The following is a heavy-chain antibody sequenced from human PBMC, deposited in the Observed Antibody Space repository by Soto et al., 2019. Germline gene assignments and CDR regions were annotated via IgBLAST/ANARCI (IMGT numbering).Heavy chain of an antibody. CDR1: GFTFSSFS. CDR2: ISSSSSYI. Sequence: PGGSMRLSCAASGFTFSSFSMNLVRQAPGKGLEWVSSISSSSSYIYYADSVKGRFTISRDNAKNSLYLQMNSLRAEDTAVYYCASSNGVCCNNYYYYGMDVWGQGTTVTVSS. J-gene: IGHJ6*02. CDR3: ASSNGVCCNNYYYYGMDV. V-gene: IGHV3-21*01. D-gene: IGHD2-8*01.